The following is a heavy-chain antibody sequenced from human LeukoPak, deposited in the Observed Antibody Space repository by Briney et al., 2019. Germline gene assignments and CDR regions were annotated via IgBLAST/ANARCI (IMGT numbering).Heavy chain of an antibody. D-gene: IGHD2-2*01. CDR3: ARGNGWVCSSTSCYNWFDP. J-gene: IGHJ5*02. Sequence: PSETLSLTCTVSGGSISSYYWSWIRQPPGKGLEWIGYIYYSGSTNYNSSLKSRVTISVDTSKNQFSPKLSSVTAADTAVYYCARGNGWVCSSTSCYNWFDPWGQGTLVTVSS. V-gene: IGHV4-59*01. CDR1: GGSISSYY. CDR2: IYYSGST.